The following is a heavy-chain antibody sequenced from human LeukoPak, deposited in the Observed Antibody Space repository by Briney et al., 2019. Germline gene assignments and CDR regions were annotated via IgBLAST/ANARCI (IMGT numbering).Heavy chain of an antibody. D-gene: IGHD3-10*01. J-gene: IGHJ4*02. CDR1: GGSFSGYY. CDR2: INHSGST. V-gene: IGHV4-34*01. CDR3: ARLSYGSGSHLDY. Sequence: PSETLSLTCAVYGGSFSGYYWSWIRQPPGKGLEWIGEINHSGSTNYNPSLKSRVTVSVDTSKNQFSLKLSSVTAADTAVYYCARLSYGSGSHLDYWGQGTLVTVSS.